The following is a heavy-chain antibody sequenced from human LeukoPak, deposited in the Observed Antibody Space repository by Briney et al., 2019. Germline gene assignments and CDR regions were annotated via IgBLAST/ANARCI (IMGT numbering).Heavy chain of an antibody. CDR1: GFTFSSYA. V-gene: IGHV3-23*01. CDR2: ISGSGGST. Sequence: GGSLRLSCAVSGFTFSSYAMSWVRQAPGKGLEWVSAISGSGGSTYYADSVKGRFTISRDNSKNTLYLQMNSLRAEDTAVYYCAKDAYYGSGSYYPYYFDYWGQGTLVTVSS. CDR3: AKDAYYGSGSYYPYYFDY. J-gene: IGHJ4*02. D-gene: IGHD3-10*01.